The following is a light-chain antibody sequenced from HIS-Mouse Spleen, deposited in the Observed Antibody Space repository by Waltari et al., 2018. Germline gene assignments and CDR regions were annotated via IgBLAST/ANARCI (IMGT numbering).Light chain of an antibody. J-gene: IGLJ2*01. Sequence: SYELTQPPSVSVSPGQPARITCSGHALPTNYAYWYQQKSGQAPVLVLYEDSKRPSGIPEGFSGSSSGTMATLTISGAQVEDEADYYCYSTDSSGNHRVFGGGTKLTVL. CDR2: EDS. V-gene: IGLV3-10*01. CDR1: ALPTNY. CDR3: YSTDSSGNHRV.